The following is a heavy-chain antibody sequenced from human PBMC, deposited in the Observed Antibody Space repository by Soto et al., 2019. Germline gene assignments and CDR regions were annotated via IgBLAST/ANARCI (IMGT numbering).Heavy chain of an antibody. CDR3: TCRGSPGDDFYYYGMDV. CDR1: GFTFSGSG. CDR2: IRSKINNYAT. D-gene: IGHD2-15*01. V-gene: IGHV3-73*02. J-gene: IGHJ6*02. Sequence: EVQLVESGGGLVQPGGSLKLSCAASGFTFSGSGMHWVRQASGKGLEWVGRIRSKINNYATAYAASVQGRFIISRDDSKDTEYLQMNSLSTEDTAVYYCTCRGSPGDDFYYYGMDVWGQGTTVTVSS.